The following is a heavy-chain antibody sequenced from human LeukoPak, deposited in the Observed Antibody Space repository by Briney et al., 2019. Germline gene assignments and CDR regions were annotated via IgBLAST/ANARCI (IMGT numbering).Heavy chain of an antibody. D-gene: IGHD1-26*01. CDR2: ISAYNGNT. CDR3: ASIVGATSLFGY. Sequence: ASVKVSCKASGYTFTSYGISWVRQAPGQGLEWMGWISAYNGNTNYAQKLQGRVSMTTDTSTSTAYMELRSLRSDDTAVYYCASIVGATSLFGYWGQGTLVTVSS. V-gene: IGHV1-18*01. CDR1: GYTFTSYG. J-gene: IGHJ4*02.